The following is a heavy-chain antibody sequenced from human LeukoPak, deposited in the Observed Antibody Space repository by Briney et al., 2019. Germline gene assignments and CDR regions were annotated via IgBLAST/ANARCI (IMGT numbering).Heavy chain of an antibody. D-gene: IGHD3-22*01. J-gene: IGHJ4*02. CDR1: GITLSNYG. CDR2: LSGSGGST. V-gene: IGHV3-23*01. CDR3: AKRGVVIRVILVGFHKEAYYFDS. Sequence: GGSLRLSCPVSGITLSNYGMTWVRQAPGKGLEWVAGLSGSGGSTNYADSVKGRFTISRDNAKNTLYLQMNSLRAEDTAVYFCAKRGVVIRVILVGFHKEAYYFDSWGQGVLVTVSS.